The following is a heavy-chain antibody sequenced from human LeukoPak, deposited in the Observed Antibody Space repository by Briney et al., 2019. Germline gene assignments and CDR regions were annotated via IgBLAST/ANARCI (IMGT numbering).Heavy chain of an antibody. CDR3: ALDSGWSAFDI. Sequence: SETLSLTCAVYGESFSGYYWNWIRQPPGKGLEWIGEINHSGSTNYNPSLKSRVAISVDTSKNQFSLKLSSVTAADTAVYYCALDSGWSAFDIWGQGTMVTVSS. CDR1: GESFSGYY. V-gene: IGHV4-34*01. J-gene: IGHJ3*02. CDR2: INHSGST. D-gene: IGHD6-19*01.